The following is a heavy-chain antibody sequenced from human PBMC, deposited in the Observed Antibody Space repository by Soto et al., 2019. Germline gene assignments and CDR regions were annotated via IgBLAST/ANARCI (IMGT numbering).Heavy chain of an antibody. CDR2: ISYDGSNK. CDR1: GFTFSSYG. CDR3: AKGITYYYGSGTERYFDY. D-gene: IGHD3-10*01. Sequence: GGSLRLSCAASGFTFSSYGMHWVRQAPGKGLEWVAVISYDGSNKYYADSVKGRFTISRDNSKNTLYLQMNSLRAEDTAVYYCAKGITYYYGSGTERYFDYWGQGTLVTVSS. J-gene: IGHJ4*02. V-gene: IGHV3-30*18.